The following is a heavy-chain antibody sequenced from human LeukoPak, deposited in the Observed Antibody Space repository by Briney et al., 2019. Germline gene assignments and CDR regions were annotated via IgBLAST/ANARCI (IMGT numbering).Heavy chain of an antibody. D-gene: IGHD4-17*01. Sequence: RASVKVSCKVSGYTLTELSIHWVRQAPGKGLEWMGGFDPEDGETIYAQKFQGRVTMTTDTSTSTAYMELRSLRSDDTAVYYCARIALDDYGDYGNFDYWGQGTLVTVSS. CDR3: ARIALDDYGDYGNFDY. CDR2: FDPEDGET. J-gene: IGHJ4*02. CDR1: GYTLTELS. V-gene: IGHV1-24*01.